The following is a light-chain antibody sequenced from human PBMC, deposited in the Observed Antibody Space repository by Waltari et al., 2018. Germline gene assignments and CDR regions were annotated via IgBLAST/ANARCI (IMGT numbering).Light chain of an antibody. CDR3: NSRDSSGNPR. CDR2: GKN. CDR1: SHRSYY. Sequence: SSELTQDPAVSVAWGQTVRITCQGDSHRSYYASWYQQKPGQAPVLVIYGKNNRPSGIPDRFSGSSSGNTASLTITGAQAEDEADYYCNSRDSSGNPRFGGGTKLTVL. J-gene: IGLJ2*01. V-gene: IGLV3-19*01.